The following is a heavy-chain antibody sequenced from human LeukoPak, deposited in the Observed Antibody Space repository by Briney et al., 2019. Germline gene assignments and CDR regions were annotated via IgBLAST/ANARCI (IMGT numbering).Heavy chain of an antibody. CDR3: AHRQPFWGPVPDHWYFDL. V-gene: IGHV2-5*02. Sequence: SGPTLVKPTQTLTLTCTFSGFSLSTSGVGVGWIRQPPGKALEWLALIYWDDDKRYSPSLKSRLTITKDTSKNQVVLTMTNMDPVDTATYYCAHRQPFWGPVPDHWYFDLWGRGTLVTVSS. J-gene: IGHJ2*01. CDR1: GFSLSTSGVG. D-gene: IGHD3-16*01. CDR2: IYWDDDK.